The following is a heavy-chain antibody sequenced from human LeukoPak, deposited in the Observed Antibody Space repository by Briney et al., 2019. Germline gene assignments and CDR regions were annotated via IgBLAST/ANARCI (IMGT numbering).Heavy chain of an antibody. J-gene: IGHJ4*02. D-gene: IGHD5-18*01. CDR3: ARVGDGHNTAMAIDY. V-gene: IGHV3-11*06. Sequence: WGSLRLSCAASGFTFSDYYMSWIRQAPGKGLEWVSSISSSSSYIYYADSVKGRFTISRDNAKNSLYLQMNSLRAEDTAVYYCARVGDGHNTAMAIDYWGQGTLVTVSS. CDR1: GFTFSDYY. CDR2: ISSSSSYI.